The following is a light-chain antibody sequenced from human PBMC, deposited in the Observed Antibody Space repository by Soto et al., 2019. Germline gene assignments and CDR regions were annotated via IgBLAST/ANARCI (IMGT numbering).Light chain of an antibody. CDR3: QVWDSTSDHVV. J-gene: IGLJ2*01. V-gene: IGLV3-21*02. Sequence: SYELTQPPSVSVAPGQTATITCEGNNIGSKNVHRYQQKPGQAPALVVYDDRGRPSGVPERLSGSNSGNTATLTISRVEAGDEADYYCQVWDSTSDHVVFGGGTKLTVL. CDR2: DDR. CDR1: NIGSKN.